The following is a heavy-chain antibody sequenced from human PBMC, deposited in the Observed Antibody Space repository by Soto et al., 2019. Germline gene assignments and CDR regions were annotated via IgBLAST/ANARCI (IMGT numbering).Heavy chain of an antibody. CDR1: GFTFSSYA. V-gene: IGHV3-21*01. J-gene: IGHJ4*02. CDR2: ISTSSTYI. CDR3: ARHHYGDYRMYYFDY. Sequence: GGSLSLSCASSGFTFSSYAMNWVRQAPGKGLEWVSSISTSSTYISYADSVKGRFTISRDNVKSSLYLQMNSLRAEDTAVYYCARHHYGDYRMYYFDYWGQGTLVTVSS. D-gene: IGHD4-17*01.